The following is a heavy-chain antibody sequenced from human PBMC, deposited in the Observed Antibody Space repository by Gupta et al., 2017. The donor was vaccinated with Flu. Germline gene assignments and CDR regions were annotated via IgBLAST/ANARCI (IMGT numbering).Heavy chain of an antibody. J-gene: IGHJ5*02. D-gene: IGHD2-2*01. V-gene: IGHV3-48*02. CDR2: ISSSRRTI. Sequence: VQLVESGGGLVHPGWSLRLPCAASGLPFSDSSMNWVRKVPGKGLEWVSYISSSRRTIYYADSEKGRFTISRDNAKNSLYLQMNSLRDEDTAIYCCARDNYQLLPNWFDPWGQGTLVTDFS. CDR3: ARDNYQLLPNWFDP. CDR1: GLPFSDSS.